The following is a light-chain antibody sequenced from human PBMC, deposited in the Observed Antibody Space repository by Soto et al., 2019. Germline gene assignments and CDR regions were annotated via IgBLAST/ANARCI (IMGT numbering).Light chain of an antibody. CDR1: QSVSSN. J-gene: IGKJ2*01. CDR3: QQRSNWSMYT. CDR2: DAS. Sequence: EIVLTQSPATLSLSPGERATLSCRASQSVSSNLAWYQQKPGQAPRLLIYDASNMATGTPASFSASVSWTDFTLTISSLEPEDFADYYGQQRSNWSMYTFGQGTELEIK. V-gene: IGKV3-11*01.